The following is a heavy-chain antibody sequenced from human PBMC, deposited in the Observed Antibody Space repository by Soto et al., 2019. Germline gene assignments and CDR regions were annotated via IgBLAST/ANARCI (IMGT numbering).Heavy chain of an antibody. D-gene: IGHD5-12*01. CDR1: GGSISSSNW. V-gene: IGHV4-4*02. CDR2: IYHSGST. CDR3: ARGASGYDPLDY. J-gene: IGHJ4*02. Sequence: QVQLQESGPGLVKPSGTLSLTCAVSGGSISSSNWWSWVRQPPGKGLEWIGEIYHSGSTNYNPSLKSRVTPSVDTSTNQFPLQLRSVTAADTAVYYCARGASGYDPLDYWGQGTLVTVSS.